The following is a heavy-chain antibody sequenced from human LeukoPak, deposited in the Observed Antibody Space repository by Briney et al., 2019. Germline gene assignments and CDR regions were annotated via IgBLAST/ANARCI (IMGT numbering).Heavy chain of an antibody. Sequence: SVKVSCKASGGTYSSYAISWVRQAPGQGLEWMGGIIPIFGTANYAQKFQGRVTITTDESTSTAYMELSSLRSEDTAVYYCAVGTAMVTKGYYYYYYMDVWGKGTTVTVSS. CDR2: IIPIFGTA. V-gene: IGHV1-69*05. CDR1: GGTYSSYA. D-gene: IGHD5-18*01. CDR3: AVGTAMVTKGYYYYYYMDV. J-gene: IGHJ6*03.